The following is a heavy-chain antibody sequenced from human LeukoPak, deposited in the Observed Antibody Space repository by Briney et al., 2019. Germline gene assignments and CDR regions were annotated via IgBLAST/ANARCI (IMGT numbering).Heavy chain of an antibody. J-gene: IGHJ2*01. CDR1: GGTFSSYA. V-gene: IGHV1-69*05. CDR3: ARGIADGATVANTPYWYFDL. CDR2: IIPIFGTA. D-gene: IGHD4-11*01. Sequence: ASVKVSCKASGGTFSSYAISWVRQAPGQGLEWMGRIIPIFGTANYAQKFQGRVTIPTDESTSTAYMELSSLRSEDTAVYYCARGIADGATVANTPYWYFDLWGRGTLVTVSS.